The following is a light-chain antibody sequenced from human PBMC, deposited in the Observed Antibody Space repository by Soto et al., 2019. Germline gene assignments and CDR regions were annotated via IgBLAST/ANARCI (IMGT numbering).Light chain of an antibody. CDR1: SSNIGAGYD. CDR2: GNY. J-gene: IGLJ1*01. V-gene: IGLV1-40*01. Sequence: QSVLTQPPSGSGAPGQRVTISCTGSSSNIGAGYDVHWYQQLPGTAPKLLIFGNYNRPSEVPDRFSGSKSGTSASLAITGLQAEDEADYCCQSFDSSLSVWVFGTGTKVTVL. CDR3: QSFDSSLSVWV.